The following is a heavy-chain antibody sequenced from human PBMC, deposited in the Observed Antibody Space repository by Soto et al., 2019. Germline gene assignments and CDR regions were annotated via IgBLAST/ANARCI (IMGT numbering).Heavy chain of an antibody. D-gene: IGHD3-3*01. J-gene: IGHJ6*02. CDR1: GGSISSGGYS. CDR2: IYHSGST. V-gene: IGHV4-30-2*01. CDR3: ARIRFLGYYYGMDV. Sequence: QLQLQESGSGLVKPSQTLSLTCAVSGGSISSGGYSWSWIRQPPGKGLEWIGYIYHSGSTYYNPSLKSRGTISVDRSKNQFSLKLSSVTAADTAVYYCARIRFLGYYYGMDVWGQGTTVTVSS.